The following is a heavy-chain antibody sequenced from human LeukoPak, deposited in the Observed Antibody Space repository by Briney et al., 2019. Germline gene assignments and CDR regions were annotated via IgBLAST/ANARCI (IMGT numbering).Heavy chain of an antibody. CDR1: GFTFSSYG. CDR2: IWYDGSNK. V-gene: IGHV3-33*01. D-gene: IGHD6-13*01. CDR3: AREARYSSSWYYFDY. J-gene: IGHJ4*02. Sequence: GGSLRLSCAASGFTFSSYGMHWVRQAPGKGLEWVAVIWYDGSNKYYADSVKGRFTISRDNSKNTLYLQMNSLRAEDTAVYYCAREARYSSSWYYFDYWGQGTLVTVSS.